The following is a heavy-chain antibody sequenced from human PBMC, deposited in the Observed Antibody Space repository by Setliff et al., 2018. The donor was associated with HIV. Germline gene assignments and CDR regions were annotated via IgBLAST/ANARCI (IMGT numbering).Heavy chain of an antibody. CDR1: GRAFTGYF. CDR2: INHSGSV. CDR3: AAKPMIRGKPFDS. V-gene: IGHV4-34*01. Sequence: KPSETLSLTCAVYGRAFTGYFWTWIRHFPGKGLEWIGEINHSGSVNYIPSLKSRVNISVDMSKNQVSLKVTSVNVADTATYFCAAKPMIRGKPFDSWGQGTLVTAPQ. D-gene: IGHD3-10*01. J-gene: IGHJ5*01.